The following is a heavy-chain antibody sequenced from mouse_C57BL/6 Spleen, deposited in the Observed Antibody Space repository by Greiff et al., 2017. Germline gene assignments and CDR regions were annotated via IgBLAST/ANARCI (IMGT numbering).Heavy chain of an antibody. D-gene: IGHD1-1*01. V-gene: IGHV1-77*01. CDR1: GYTFTDYY. CDR2: IGPGSGST. J-gene: IGHJ1*03. Sequence: QVQLQQSGAELVKPGASVKISCTASGYTFTDYYINWVQQRPGQGLEWIGKIGPGSGSTYYNEKFKGKATLTADKSSSPAYMQLSSLTSEDSAVYFCARDYYCGSSPYWYFDVWGTGTTVTVSS. CDR3: ARDYYCGSSPYWYFDV.